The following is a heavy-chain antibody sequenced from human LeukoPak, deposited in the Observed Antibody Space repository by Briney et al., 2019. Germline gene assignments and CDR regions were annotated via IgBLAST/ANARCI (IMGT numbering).Heavy chain of an antibody. CDR2: MNPNSGNT. V-gene: IGHV1-8*02. D-gene: IGHD5-24*01. CDR3: ARATPGGLHGYSFDY. CDR1: GYTFTNYD. J-gene: IGHJ4*02. Sequence: APVKVSCKDSGYTFTNYDINWVRQATGQGLEWMGWMNPNSGNTGFAQKFQDRVSMTRDTSINTAYMELTSLRSGDTAVYYCARATPGGLHGYSFDYWGQGTVVTVYS.